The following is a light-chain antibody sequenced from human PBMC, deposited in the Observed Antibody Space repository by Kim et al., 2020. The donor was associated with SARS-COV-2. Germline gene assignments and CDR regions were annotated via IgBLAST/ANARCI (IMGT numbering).Light chain of an antibody. V-gene: IGKV3-11*01. CDR1: RSVGTY. CDR2: DAF. J-gene: IGKJ4*01. Sequence: EIILTQSPATLSLSPGERATLSCRASRSVGTYLAWYQQEPGQAPRLLIYDAFNRATGIPARFSGSGSGTDFTLTISSLEPEDFAVYYCQQRSDWPLTFGGGTKLEI. CDR3: QQRSDWPLT.